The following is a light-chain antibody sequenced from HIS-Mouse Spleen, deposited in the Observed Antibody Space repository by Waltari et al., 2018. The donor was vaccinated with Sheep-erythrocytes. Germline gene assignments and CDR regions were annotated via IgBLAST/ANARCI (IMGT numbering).Light chain of an antibody. V-gene: IGLV2-8*01. J-gene: IGLJ3*02. CDR2: GVS. CDR3: SSYAGSNNWV. CDR1: SSDVGGYNY. Sequence: QSALTQPPSASGSPGQSVTISCTGTSSDVGGYNYVSWYQQHPGKAPKRVIYGVSKRPSGVPDRFSGSKSGNTASLTVSGLQAEDEADYYCSSYAGSNNWVFGGGTKLTVL.